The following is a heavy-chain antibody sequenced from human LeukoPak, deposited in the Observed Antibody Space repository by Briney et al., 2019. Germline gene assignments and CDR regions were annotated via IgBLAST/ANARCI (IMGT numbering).Heavy chain of an antibody. CDR3: VRGGYIGFDY. Sequence: GGSLRLSCAASGFTFSGFDMHWVRQPTGRGLEWVSSIASTGDTYYLASVRGRFTISRENAKNSLYLQMNSLRAGDTAVYYCVRGGYIGFDYWGQGALVTVSS. CDR1: GFTFSGFD. D-gene: IGHD5-12*01. J-gene: IGHJ4*02. CDR2: IASTGDT. V-gene: IGHV3-13*01.